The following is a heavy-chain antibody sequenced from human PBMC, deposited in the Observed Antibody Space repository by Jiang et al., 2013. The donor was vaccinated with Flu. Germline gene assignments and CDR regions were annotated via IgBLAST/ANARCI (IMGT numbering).Heavy chain of an antibody. J-gene: IGHJ4*02. CDR2: IYYSGST. V-gene: IGHV4-31*03. Sequence: SLTCTVSGGSISSGGYYWSWIRQHPGKGLEWIGYIYYSGSTYYNPSLKSRVTISVDTSKNQFSLKLSSVTAADTAVYYCARNLRYFDWFYFDYWGQGTLVTVSS. CDR1: GGSISSGGYY. CDR3: ARNLRYFDWFYFDY. D-gene: IGHD3-9*01.